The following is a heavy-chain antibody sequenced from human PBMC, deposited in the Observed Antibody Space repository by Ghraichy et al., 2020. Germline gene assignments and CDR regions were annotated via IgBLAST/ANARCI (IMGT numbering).Heavy chain of an antibody. Sequence: GSLNISCAASGFTFSNYPMTWVRQSPGKGLEWVSTITGSGDRTFYTDSVKGRFTISRDNSKNTLFVQMNSLRAEETAVYYCAKTNPYGTTWYGRSDYWGQGTLVTVSS. CDR1: GFTFSNYP. J-gene: IGHJ4*02. D-gene: IGHD6-13*01. V-gene: IGHV3-23*01. CDR2: ITGSGDRT. CDR3: AKTNPYGTTWYGRSDY.